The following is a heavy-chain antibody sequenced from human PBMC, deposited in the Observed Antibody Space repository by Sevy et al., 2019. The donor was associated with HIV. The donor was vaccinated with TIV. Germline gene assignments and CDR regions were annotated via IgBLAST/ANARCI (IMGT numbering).Heavy chain of an antibody. Sequence: GGSLRLSCAASGFSVSVYWMYWVRQAPGKGLVWVSRINNDGSEGIYADSVKGRFTISKDIAKNTLYLQMNSLRADDTALYYCARDPGNPDAFNIWGQGTTVTVSS. CDR1: GFSVSVYW. D-gene: IGHD1-1*01. J-gene: IGHJ3*02. CDR3: ARDPGNPDAFNI. CDR2: INNDGSEG. V-gene: IGHV3-74*01.